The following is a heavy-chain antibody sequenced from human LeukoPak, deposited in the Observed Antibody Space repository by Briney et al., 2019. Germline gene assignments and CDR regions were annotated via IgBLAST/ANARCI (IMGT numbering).Heavy chain of an antibody. CDR1: GFTVSSNY. CDR3: ARGSYYESSGYPFDY. J-gene: IGHJ4*02. CDR2: IYSGGST. V-gene: IGHV3-66*01. Sequence: GGSLRLSCAASGFTVSSNYMSWVRQAPGKGLEWVSVIYSGGSTYYADSVKGRFTISRDNSKNTLYLQMNSLRAEDTAVYYCARGSYYESSGYPFDYWGQGTLVTVSS. D-gene: IGHD3-22*01.